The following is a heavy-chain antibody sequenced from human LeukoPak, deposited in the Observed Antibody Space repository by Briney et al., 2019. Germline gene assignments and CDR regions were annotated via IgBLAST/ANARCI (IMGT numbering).Heavy chain of an antibody. J-gene: IGHJ3*02. V-gene: IGHV3-21*01. CDR1: GFTFISYS. D-gene: IGHD4-17*01. CDR2: ISNSSSYI. Sequence: GGALRLSCVASGFTFISYSMNWVRQAPGKGVDGVSSISNSSSYIYYPDSVKGRFTISRDNDKNSLYLQMNRLRAEDTDVYYCARSKSDGDYLSDDAFDIWGQGTMVTVSS. CDR3: ARSKSDGDYLSDDAFDI.